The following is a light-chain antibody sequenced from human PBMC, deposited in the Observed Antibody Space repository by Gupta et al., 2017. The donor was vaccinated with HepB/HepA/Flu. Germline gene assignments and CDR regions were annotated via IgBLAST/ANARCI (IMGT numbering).Light chain of an antibody. Sequence: DIQMTQSPSILSASVGDRVTITCRASQNINIYLAWYQQKPGKAPKLLIYKASNLERGVPSRFRGSGSGTEFTLTISSLQPDDFATYYCQQYGGQSRSFGHGTKVEVK. CDR1: QNINIY. CDR3: QQYGGQSRS. CDR2: KAS. V-gene: IGKV1-5*03. J-gene: IGKJ1*01.